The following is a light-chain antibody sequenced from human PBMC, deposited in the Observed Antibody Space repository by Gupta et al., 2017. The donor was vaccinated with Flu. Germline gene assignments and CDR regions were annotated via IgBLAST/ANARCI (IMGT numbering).Light chain of an antibody. CDR1: SSEVGDYEY. CDR2: DVT. Sequence: QSVLTQPASVSGSPGQSITISCTATSSEVGDYEYVSWYQQYPGKAPKLMIYDVTNRPSGVCDRFSGSKSETTASLTISGLQPEDEADYFCSSYTGTTTIFGGGTKLTVL. V-gene: IGLV2-14*03. J-gene: IGLJ2*01. CDR3: SSYTGTTTI.